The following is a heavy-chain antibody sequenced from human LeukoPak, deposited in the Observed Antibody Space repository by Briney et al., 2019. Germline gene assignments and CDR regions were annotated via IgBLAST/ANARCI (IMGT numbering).Heavy chain of an antibody. CDR1: DDSIRNFF. V-gene: IGHV4-4*07. D-gene: IGHD3-22*01. CDR2: IYTSGST. CDR3: ARESKSYDGSGFYHDY. J-gene: IGHJ4*02. Sequence: PSETLSLTCSVSDDSIRNFFWSWIRRPAGKGLEWIGRIYTSGSTDYNPSLRSRVTMSVDTSRNQFSLKLTSVTAADTAVYYCARESKSYDGSGFYHDYWGQGTLVAVSS.